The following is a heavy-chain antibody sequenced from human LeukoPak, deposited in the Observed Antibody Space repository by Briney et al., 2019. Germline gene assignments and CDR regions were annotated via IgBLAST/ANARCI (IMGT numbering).Heavy chain of an antibody. Sequence: ASVKVSCKASGYTFTSYAMHWVRQDPGQGLEWMGWINTDTGNPTYAQGFTGRFVFSLDTSVSTAYLQISSLKAEDTAVYYCAREFESVAVAARGDYWGQGTLVTVSS. V-gene: IGHV7-4-1*02. J-gene: IGHJ4*02. D-gene: IGHD6-19*01. CDR2: INTDTGNP. CDR3: AREFESVAVAARGDY. CDR1: GYTFTSYA.